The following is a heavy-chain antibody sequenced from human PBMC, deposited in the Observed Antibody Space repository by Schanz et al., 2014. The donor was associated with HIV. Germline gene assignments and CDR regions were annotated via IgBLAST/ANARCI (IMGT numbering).Heavy chain of an antibody. D-gene: IGHD2-21*02. J-gene: IGHJ4*02. Sequence: EVHLVESGGGLAQPGGSLTLSCVASGFTFSKYSMNWVRQAPGKGLEWVSYISSGSTTIHYADSVMGRFTISRDNAKNSLFLQMNSLRVEDTAVYYCARDQGYCAGSTCYSWYYFDSWGQGTPVTVSS. V-gene: IGHV3-48*04. CDR2: ISSGSTTI. CDR3: ARDQGYCAGSTCYSWYYFDS. CDR1: GFTFSKYS.